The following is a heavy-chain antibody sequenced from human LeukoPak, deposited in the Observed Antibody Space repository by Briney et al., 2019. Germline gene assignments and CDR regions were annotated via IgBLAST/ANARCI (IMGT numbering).Heavy chain of an antibody. CDR3: AKGVSTFGGVIVSNYYMDV. CDR2: IRYDGSNK. Sequence: PGGTLRLSCAASGSIFSHYGMNWVRQAPGKGLEWVAFIRYDGSNKYYADSVKGRFTISRDNSKNTLYLQMNSLRAEDTAVYYCAKGVSTFGGVIVSNYYMDVWGKGTTVTISS. CDR1: GSIFSHYG. D-gene: IGHD3-16*02. V-gene: IGHV3-30*02. J-gene: IGHJ6*03.